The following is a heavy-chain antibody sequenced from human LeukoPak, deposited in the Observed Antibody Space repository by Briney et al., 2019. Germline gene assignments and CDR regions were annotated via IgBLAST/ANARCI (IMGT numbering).Heavy chain of an antibody. CDR2: IYNSGST. J-gene: IGHJ4*02. CDR3: ARRRGIAVAGTRGATFDY. CDR1: GGSITSSTYY. D-gene: IGHD6-19*01. V-gene: IGHV4-39*01. Sequence: SETLSLTCTVSGGSITSSTYYWGWIRQPPGKGLEWIGSIYNSGSTYYTPSLKSRVTISVDTSKSQFSLKLTSVTAADTAVYYCARRRGIAVAGTRGATFDYWGQGTLVTVSS.